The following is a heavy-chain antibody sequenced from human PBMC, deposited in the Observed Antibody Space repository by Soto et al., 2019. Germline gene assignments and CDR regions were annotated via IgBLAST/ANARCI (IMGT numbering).Heavy chain of an antibody. Sequence: QVQLVESGGGVVQPGRSLRLSCAASGFTFSAYGMHWGRQAPGKGLEWVALITINGGEKYYADSFKGRFTISRDNSNHTLYLHMASLRAEDTAMYDCARDTDESSAYKPDYWGQGTLVTVSS. D-gene: IGHD3-22*01. CDR3: ARDTDESSAYKPDY. CDR1: GFTFSAYG. V-gene: IGHV3-30*19. CDR2: ITINGGEK. J-gene: IGHJ4*02.